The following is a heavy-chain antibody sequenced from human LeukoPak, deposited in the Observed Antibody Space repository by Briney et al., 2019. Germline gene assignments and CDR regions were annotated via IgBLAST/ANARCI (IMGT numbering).Heavy chain of an antibody. D-gene: IGHD3-22*01. CDR1: GGTFSSYA. V-gene: IGHV1-69*05. Sequence: ASVKVSCKASGGTFSSYAISWVRQAPGQGLEWMGRIIPIFGTANYAQKFQGRVTITKDESPSTAYMELSSLRSEDTAVYYCACPPYYDSSGLSFDYWGQGTLVTVSS. CDR3: ACPPYYDSSGLSFDY. CDR2: IIPIFGTA. J-gene: IGHJ4*02.